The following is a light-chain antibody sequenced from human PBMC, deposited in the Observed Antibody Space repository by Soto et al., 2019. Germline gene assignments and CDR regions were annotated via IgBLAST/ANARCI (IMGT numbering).Light chain of an antibody. V-gene: IGKV1-5*03. CDR3: QHYHDVQYT. CDR1: QSIGSW. Sequence: DIQMTQSPSTLSASVGDGVTITCRASQSIGSWLAWYQQKPGKAPKLLIYKATNLQSGVPSRFSGSGSGTDFSRTISSLQPVDSATYFCQHYHDVQYTFGPGTKLEI. J-gene: IGKJ2*01. CDR2: KAT.